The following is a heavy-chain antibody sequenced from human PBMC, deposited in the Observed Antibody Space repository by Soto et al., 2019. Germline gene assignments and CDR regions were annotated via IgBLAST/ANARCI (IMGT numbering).Heavy chain of an antibody. Sequence: SETLSLTCAVSGGSISSGGYSWSWIRQPPGKGLEWIGYIYHSGSTYYNPSLKSRVTISVDRSKNQFSLKLSSLRSEDTAVYYCAFRKREMATKQTRSVDYWGQGTLVTVSS. D-gene: IGHD5-12*01. CDR2: IYHSGST. CDR1: GGSISSGGYS. J-gene: IGHJ4*02. V-gene: IGHV4-30-2*02. CDR3: AFRKREMATKQTRSVDY.